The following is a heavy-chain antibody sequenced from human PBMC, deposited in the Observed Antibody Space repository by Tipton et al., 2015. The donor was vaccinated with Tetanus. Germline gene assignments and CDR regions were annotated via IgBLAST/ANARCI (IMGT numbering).Heavy chain of an antibody. Sequence: TLSLTCTVSGDSITNSYWTWIRQPPGKGLEWIGYIYYSGATNYNPSLKSRVTISVDTSKNQFSLKLSSVTAADTAVYYCARNTVAGTVTFDYWGQGTLVTVSS. CDR3: ARNTVAGTVTFDY. V-gene: IGHV4-59*12. CDR1: GDSITNSY. J-gene: IGHJ4*02. CDR2: IYYSGAT. D-gene: IGHD6-19*01.